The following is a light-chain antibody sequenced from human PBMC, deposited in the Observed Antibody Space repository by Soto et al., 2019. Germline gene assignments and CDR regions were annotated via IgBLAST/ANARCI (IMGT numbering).Light chain of an antibody. J-gene: IGKJ5*01. Sequence: IVMPQSPAPLSVSPGERATLSCRASQSVSSNLAWYQQKPGQAPRLLIYDASNRATGIPARFSGSGSGADFTLTISRLEPEDFAVYYCQQYGSSPRTFGQGTRLEIK. CDR3: QQYGSSPRT. CDR1: QSVSSN. CDR2: DAS. V-gene: IGKV3-20*01.